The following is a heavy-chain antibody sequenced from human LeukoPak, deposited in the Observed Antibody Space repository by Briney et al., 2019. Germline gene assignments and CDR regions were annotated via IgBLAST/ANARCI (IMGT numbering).Heavy chain of an antibody. D-gene: IGHD3-22*01. CDR3: ARWLNTDYYDSSGYDY. V-gene: IGHV3-20*04. CDR1: GFTFDDYG. Sequence: PGGSLRLPCAASGFTFDDYGMSWVRQAPGKGLGWVSGINWHGGSTGYADSVKGRFTISRDNAKNSLYLQMNSLRAEDTALYYCARWLNTDYYDSSGYDYWGQGTLVTVSS. CDR2: INWHGGST. J-gene: IGHJ4*02.